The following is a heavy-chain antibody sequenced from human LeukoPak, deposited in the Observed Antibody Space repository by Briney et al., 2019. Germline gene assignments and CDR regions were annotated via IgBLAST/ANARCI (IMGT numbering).Heavy chain of an antibody. V-gene: IGHV4-59*12. CDR1: GGSISSYY. J-gene: IGHJ4*02. Sequence: PSETLSLTCTVSGGSISSYYWSWIRQPPGKGLEWIGYIYYSGSTNYNPSLKSRVTMSVDTSKNQFSLKLSSVTAADTAVYYCARDAGDYFDYWGQGTLVTVSS. D-gene: IGHD4-17*01. CDR2: IYYSGST. CDR3: ARDAGDYFDY.